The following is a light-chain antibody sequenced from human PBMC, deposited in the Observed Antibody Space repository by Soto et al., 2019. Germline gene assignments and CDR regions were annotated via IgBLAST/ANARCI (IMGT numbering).Light chain of an antibody. CDR1: QSVSSY. CDR2: DAS. J-gene: IGKJ4*01. Sequence: EIVLTQSPATLSLSPGERATLSCRASQSVSSYLAWYQQKPGQAPRLLIYDASNRATGIPARFSGSGSGTDFTLTISSLEPEDFAVYYCQQRSNWPQVTFGGGTKVEMK. CDR3: QQRSNWPQVT. V-gene: IGKV3-11*01.